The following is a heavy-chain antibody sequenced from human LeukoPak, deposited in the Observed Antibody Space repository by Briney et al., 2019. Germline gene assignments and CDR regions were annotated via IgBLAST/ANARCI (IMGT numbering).Heavy chain of an antibody. D-gene: IGHD2-15*01. Sequence: PSETLSLTCAVYGGSFSGYYWSWVRQPPGKGLEWIGEINHSGGTTYNPSLKSRVTTSVDTSNNQFSLNLYSATAAATAVYYCARRYGDCRGGSCPYFEYWGQGILVTVSS. CDR3: ARRYGDCRGGSCPYFEY. J-gene: IGHJ4*02. V-gene: IGHV4-34*01. CDR2: INHSGGT. CDR1: GGSFSGYY.